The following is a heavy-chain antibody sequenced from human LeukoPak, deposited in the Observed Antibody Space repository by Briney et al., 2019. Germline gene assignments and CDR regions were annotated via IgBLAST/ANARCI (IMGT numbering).Heavy chain of an antibody. CDR2: IYSGGST. CDR3: ASSPSGWFNFDY. CDR1: GFTVSSNY. V-gene: IGHV3-53*01. D-gene: IGHD6-19*01. Sequence: GSLRLSCAASGFTVSSNYMSWVRQAPGKGLEWVSVIYSGGSTYYADSVKGRFTISRDNSKNTLYLQMNSLRAEDTAVYYCASSPSGWFNFDYWGQGTLVTVSS. J-gene: IGHJ4*02.